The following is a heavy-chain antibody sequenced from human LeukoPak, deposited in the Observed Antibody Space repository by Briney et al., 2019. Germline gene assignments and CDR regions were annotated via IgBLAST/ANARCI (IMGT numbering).Heavy chain of an antibody. D-gene: IGHD3-9*01. CDR1: GYTFSSYE. Sequence: AGSLRLSCAASGYTFSSYEMNWVRQAPGKGLEWVAFITGSGAVVYYADSVKGRFTISRDNAKNSLYLQMNSLRADDTAIYYCARDGSPGDILSGFCAMEYWGQGALVTV. J-gene: IGHJ4*02. CDR3: ARDGSPGDILSGFCAMEY. CDR2: ITGSGAVV. V-gene: IGHV3-48*03.